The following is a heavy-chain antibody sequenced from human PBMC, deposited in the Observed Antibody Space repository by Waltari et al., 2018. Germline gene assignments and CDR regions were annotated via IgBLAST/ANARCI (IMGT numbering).Heavy chain of an antibody. J-gene: IGHJ3*02. Sequence: QVQLVQSGAEVKKPGASVKVSCQVSGYTLTELSMPWVRQAPGKGLEWMGGFDPEDGETIYAQKFQGRVTMTEDTSTDTAYMELSSLRSEDTAVYYCATDTQGGTPLPVVAFDIWGQGTMVTVSS. D-gene: IGHD2-15*01. V-gene: IGHV1-24*01. CDR3: ATDTQGGTPLPVVAFDI. CDR2: FDPEDGET. CDR1: GYTLTELS.